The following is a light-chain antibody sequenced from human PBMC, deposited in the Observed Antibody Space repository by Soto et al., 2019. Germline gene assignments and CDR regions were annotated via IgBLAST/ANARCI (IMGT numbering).Light chain of an antibody. CDR3: QQYGSSQWT. J-gene: IGKJ1*01. CDR2: GVS. V-gene: IGKV3-20*01. CDR1: QSVSSSY. Sequence: EIVLTQSPGTLSLSPGERDTLSCRASQSVSSSYLAWYQQKPGQAPRLLIYGVSTRATGIPDRFSGSGSGTDFTLTISRLEPEDFAVYYCQQYGSSQWTFGQGTKV.